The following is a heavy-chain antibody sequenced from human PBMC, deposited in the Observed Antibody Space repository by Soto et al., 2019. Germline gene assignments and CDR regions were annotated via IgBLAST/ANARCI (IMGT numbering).Heavy chain of an antibody. CDR2: IWYDGSNK. V-gene: IGHV3-33*01. CDR3: ARAPQYYDFWSGYYNPHYYGMDV. Sequence: QVQLVESGGGVVQPGRSLRLSCAASGFTFSSYGMHWVRQAPGKGLEWVAVIWYDGSNKYYADSVKGRFTISRDNSKNTLYLQMTSLRAEDTAVYYCARAPQYYDFWSGYYNPHYYGMDVWGQGTTVTVSS. CDR1: GFTFSSYG. J-gene: IGHJ6*02. D-gene: IGHD3-3*01.